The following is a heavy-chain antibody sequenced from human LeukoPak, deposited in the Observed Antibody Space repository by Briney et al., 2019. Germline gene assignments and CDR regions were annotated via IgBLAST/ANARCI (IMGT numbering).Heavy chain of an antibody. Sequence: PGGSLRLSCATSGFTFSSYTMNWVRQAPGKGLEWVSYISINSNYIYYADSVQGRFTISRDNAKNSLFLQMRSLGAEDTAVYYCAIETDFGYWGQGTLVTVSS. D-gene: IGHD1-1*01. CDR3: AIETDFGY. J-gene: IGHJ4*02. V-gene: IGHV3-21*01. CDR2: ISINSNYI. CDR1: GFTFSSYT.